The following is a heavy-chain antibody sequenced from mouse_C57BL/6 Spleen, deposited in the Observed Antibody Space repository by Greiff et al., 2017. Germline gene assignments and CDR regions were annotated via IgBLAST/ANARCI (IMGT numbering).Heavy chain of an antibody. Sequence: QVQLKQPGAELVRPGSSVKLSCKASGYTFTSYWMHWVKQRPIQGLEWIGNIDPSDSDTHYTQKFKDNATLTVDKSSSTAYMQLSSLTSEDSAVYYCARDYGSSYRYCDVWGTGTTVTVSS. CDR3: ARDYGSSYRYCDV. CDR2: IDPSDSDT. CDR1: GYTFTSYW. V-gene: IGHV1-52*01. D-gene: IGHD1-1*01. J-gene: IGHJ1*03.